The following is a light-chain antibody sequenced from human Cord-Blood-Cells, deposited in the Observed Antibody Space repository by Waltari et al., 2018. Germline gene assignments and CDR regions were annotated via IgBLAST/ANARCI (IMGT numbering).Light chain of an antibody. J-gene: IGKJ1*01. CDR1: QSISSY. CDR2: AAS. Sequence: DIQMTQSPSSLSASVGDRVTITCRASQSISSYLNWYQQKPGKAPKLLIYAASSLQSGVPSRFSGSGSGTDFTLTISSLQPEDVATYYCQKSYSTPTFGQGTKVEIK. CDR3: QKSYSTPT. V-gene: IGKV1-39*01.